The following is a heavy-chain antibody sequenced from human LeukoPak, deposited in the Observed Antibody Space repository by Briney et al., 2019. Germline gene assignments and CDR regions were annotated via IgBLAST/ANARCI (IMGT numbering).Heavy chain of an antibody. CDR2: ISWDGGST. V-gene: IGHV3-43D*03. Sequence: PGGSLRLSCAASGFTFGDYAMHWVRQAPGKGLEWVSLISWDGGSTYYADSVKGRFTISRDNAKNSLYLQMNSLRVDDTAVYYCARDPSLGRDLAHCGSDCYLFNWGQGTLVTVSS. CDR1: GFTFGDYA. CDR3: ARDPSLGRDLAHCGSDCYLFN. D-gene: IGHD2-21*02. J-gene: IGHJ4*02.